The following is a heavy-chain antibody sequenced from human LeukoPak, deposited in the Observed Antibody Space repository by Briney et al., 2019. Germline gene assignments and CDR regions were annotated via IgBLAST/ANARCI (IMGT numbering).Heavy chain of an antibody. V-gene: IGHV1-8*01. CDR1: GYTFTSYD. Sequence: GASVKVSCKASGYTFTSYDINWVRQATGQGLEWMGWMNPNSGNTGYAQKFQGRVTMTRNTSISTAYMELSSLRSEDTAVYYCARGWRGYQLLGYYYYMDVWGKGTTVTISS. CDR3: ARGWRGYQLLGYYYYMDV. J-gene: IGHJ6*03. CDR2: MNPNSGNT. D-gene: IGHD2-2*01.